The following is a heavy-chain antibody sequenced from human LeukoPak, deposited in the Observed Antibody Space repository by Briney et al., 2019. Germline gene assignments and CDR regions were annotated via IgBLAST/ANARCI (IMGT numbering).Heavy chain of an antibody. J-gene: IGHJ4*02. CDR2: ITPIFGTA. CDR3: AREENDSSSNY. Sequence: AVKVSCKASGGTFSSYAISWVRQAPRQGLEWMGRITPIFGTANYAQKLQGRVTITANKSTSAAYMELSTLRSEDTAVYYCAREENDSSSNYWGQGTLVTVSS. CDR1: GGTFSSYA. D-gene: IGHD6-6*01. V-gene: IGHV1-69*06.